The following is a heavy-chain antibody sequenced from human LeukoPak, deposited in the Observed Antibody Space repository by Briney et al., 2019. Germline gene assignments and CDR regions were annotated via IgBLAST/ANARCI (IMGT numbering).Heavy chain of an antibody. CDR2: MNPNSGNT. V-gene: IGHV1-8*01. CDR3: ARHYSYGYYYGMDV. Sequence: ASVKVSCKASGYTFTSYDINWVRQATGQGLEWMGWMNPNSGNTGYAQKFQGRVTMTRNTSISTAYMELSSLRSEDTAVYYCARHYSYGYYYGMDVWGQGTTVTVSS. D-gene: IGHD5-18*01. CDR1: GYTFTSYD. J-gene: IGHJ6*02.